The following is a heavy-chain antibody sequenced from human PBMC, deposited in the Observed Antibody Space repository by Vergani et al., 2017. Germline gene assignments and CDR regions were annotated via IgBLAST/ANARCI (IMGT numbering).Heavy chain of an antibody. CDR1: GGSISSSSYY. CDR3: ARHLAYCGGDCYPYYYGMDV. CDR2: INYSGNT. J-gene: IGHJ6*02. Sequence: QLQLQESGPGLVKPSETLSLTCTVSGGSISSSSYYWGWIRQPPGKGLEWIGSINYSGNTYYNPSLKSRVTISVDTSKNQFSLKRSSVTAADTALYYCARHLAYCGGDCYPYYYGMDVWGQGTTVTVSS. D-gene: IGHD2-21*02. V-gene: IGHV4-39*01.